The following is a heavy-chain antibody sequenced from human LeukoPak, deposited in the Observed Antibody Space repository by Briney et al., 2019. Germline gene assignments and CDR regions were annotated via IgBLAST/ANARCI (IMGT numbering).Heavy chain of an antibody. J-gene: IGHJ5*02. D-gene: IGHD5-24*01. V-gene: IGHV3-23*01. CDR1: GFTFSSFA. CDR3: AKDQDRWWFDA. CDR2: ISVSGVST. Sequence: GGSLRLSCVASGFTFSSFAMSWVRQAPGKGLEWVSDISVSGVSTYYADSVKGRFTISRDNSKNTLYLQMNILGAEDTAEYYCAKDQDRWWFDAWGQGTLVVVSS.